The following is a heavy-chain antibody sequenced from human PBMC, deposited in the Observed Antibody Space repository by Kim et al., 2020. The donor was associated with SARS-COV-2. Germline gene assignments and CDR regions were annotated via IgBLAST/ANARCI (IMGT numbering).Heavy chain of an antibody. Sequence: SVKVSCKASGGTFSSYAISWVRQAPGQGLEWMGGIIPIFGTANYAQKFQGRVTITADESTSTAYMELSSLRSEDTAVYYCAIHFPSSPSQYYFDYWGQGTLVTVSS. D-gene: IGHD2-2*01. CDR1: GGTFSSYA. CDR2: IIPIFGTA. V-gene: IGHV1-69*13. CDR3: AIHFPSSPSQYYFDY. J-gene: IGHJ4*02.